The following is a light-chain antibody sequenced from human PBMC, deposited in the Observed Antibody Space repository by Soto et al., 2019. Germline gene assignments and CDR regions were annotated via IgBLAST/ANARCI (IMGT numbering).Light chain of an antibody. Sequence: DIQMTQSPSSLSASVGDRVTISCRASQNIDNYFNWYQHKPGKAPKLLIYAASSLQSGVPSRFSGGGHGTDFTLTISSLQPDDFATYYCQQSYSNPYTFGQGTKLEIK. V-gene: IGKV1-39*01. CDR1: QNIDNY. CDR2: AAS. CDR3: QQSYSNPYT. J-gene: IGKJ2*01.